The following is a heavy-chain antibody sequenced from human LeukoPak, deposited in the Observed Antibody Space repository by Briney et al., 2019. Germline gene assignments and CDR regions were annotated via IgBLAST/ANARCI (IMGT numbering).Heavy chain of an antibody. J-gene: IGHJ4*02. D-gene: IGHD2-2*01. CDR1: GYTFTGYY. Sequence: ASVKVSCKASGYTFTGYYMHWVRQAPGQGLEWMGGIIPIFGTANYAQKFQGRVTITADESTSTDYMELSSLRSEDTAVYYCARGLRSSTSPWYFDYWGQGTLVTVSS. CDR3: ARGLRSSTSPWYFDY. V-gene: IGHV1-69*13. CDR2: IIPIFGTA.